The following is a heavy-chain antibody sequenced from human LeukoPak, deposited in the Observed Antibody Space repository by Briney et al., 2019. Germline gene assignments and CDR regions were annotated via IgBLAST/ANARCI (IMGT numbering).Heavy chain of an antibody. V-gene: IGHV1-8*03. CDR1: GYTFTGYY. CDR2: MNPNSGNT. CDR3: AGGYDFWSGYYTEHAFDI. D-gene: IGHD3-3*01. Sequence: ASVKVSCKASGYTFTGYYMHWVRQAPGQGLEWMGWMNPNSGNTGYAQKFQGRVTITRNTSISTAYMELSSLRSEDTAVYYCAGGYDFWSGYYTEHAFDIWGQGTMVTVSS. J-gene: IGHJ3*02.